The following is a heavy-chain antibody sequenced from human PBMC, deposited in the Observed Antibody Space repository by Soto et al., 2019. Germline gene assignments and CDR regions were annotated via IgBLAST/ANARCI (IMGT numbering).Heavy chain of an antibody. D-gene: IGHD3-22*01. J-gene: IGHJ6*02. Sequence: SETLSLTCAVYGGSFSGYYWSWIRQPPGKGLEWIGEINHSGSTNYNPSLKSRVTISVDTSKNQFSLKLSSVTAADTAVYYCASRASYYYDSSGYNYYYGMDVWGQGTTVTVSS. CDR2: INHSGST. CDR1: GGSFSGYY. V-gene: IGHV4-34*01. CDR3: ASRASYYYDSSGYNYYYGMDV.